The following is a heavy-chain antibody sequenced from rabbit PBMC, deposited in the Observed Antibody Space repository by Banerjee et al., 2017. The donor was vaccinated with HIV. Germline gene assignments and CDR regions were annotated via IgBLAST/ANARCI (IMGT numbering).Heavy chain of an antibody. J-gene: IGHJ4*01. V-gene: IGHV1S40*01. CDR1: GIDFSSYYY. Sequence: QSLEESGGDLVKPGASLTLTCTASGIDFSSYYYMCWVRQAPGKGLEWIACIYAGSSGTTYYASWATGRFTISKTSSTTVTLQMTSLTAADTATYFCARDAAGSYYHFNLWGPGTLVTVS. CDR2: IYAGSSGTT. CDR3: ARDAAGSYYHFNL. D-gene: IGHD8-1*01.